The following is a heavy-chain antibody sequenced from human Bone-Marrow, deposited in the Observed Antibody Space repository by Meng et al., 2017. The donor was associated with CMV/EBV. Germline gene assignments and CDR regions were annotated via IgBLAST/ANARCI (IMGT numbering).Heavy chain of an antibody. CDR2: ISSSRTYI. D-gene: IGHD4-17*01. J-gene: IGHJ4*02. Sequence: GESLKISCAASGFIFSSYSMNWVRQTPGKGLEWVSFISSSRTYIVYADSVKGRFTISRDNAKNSLYLQMNSLRAEDTAVYYCAREYGDPRGGQGTLVTVSS. CDR1: GFIFSSYS. CDR3: AREYGDPR. V-gene: IGHV3-21*04.